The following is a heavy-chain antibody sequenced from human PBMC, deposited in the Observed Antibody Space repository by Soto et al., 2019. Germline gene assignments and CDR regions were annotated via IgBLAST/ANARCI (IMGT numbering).Heavy chain of an antibody. CDR3: AAGDSSDTGDH. Sequence: QVQLVQSGAEVKKPGSSVKVSCKASGDTLRTHSISWVRKAPGQGLEWMGGTTPMIGTTDYAEKFQGRVTITADESTTTSYMELSSLRPDDTAVYYCAAGDSSDTGDHWGQGTLVIVSS. D-gene: IGHD5-18*01. J-gene: IGHJ4*02. CDR1: GDTLRTHS. CDR2: TTPMIGTT. V-gene: IGHV1-69*01.